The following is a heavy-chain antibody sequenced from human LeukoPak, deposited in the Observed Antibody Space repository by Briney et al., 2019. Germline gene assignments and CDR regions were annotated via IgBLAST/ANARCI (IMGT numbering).Heavy chain of an antibody. CDR2: INHSGST. Sequence: SETLSLTCAVYGGSFSGNYWNWIRQPPDKGLEWIGEINHSGSTNYNPSLKSRVTISVDTSKNQFSLKLSSVTAADTGVLEVLAATVFDYWGQGTLVTVSS. D-gene: IGHD2-15*01. CDR3: LAATVFDY. J-gene: IGHJ4*02. CDR1: GGSFSGNY. V-gene: IGHV4-34*01.